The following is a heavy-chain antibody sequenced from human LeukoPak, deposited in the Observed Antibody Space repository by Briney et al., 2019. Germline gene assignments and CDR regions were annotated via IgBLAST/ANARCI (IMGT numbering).Heavy chain of an antibody. Sequence: PGGSLRLSCAASGFTFSTYEINWVRQDPGKGLVWVSRINSDGSSTTYADSVKGRFTTSRDNAKNTLYLQMNSLRAEDTAVYYCARDGVEFYNWFDPWGQGTLVTVSS. D-gene: IGHD2-21*01. J-gene: IGHJ5*02. CDR1: GFTFSTYE. CDR3: ARDGVEFYNWFDP. V-gene: IGHV3-74*01. CDR2: INSDGSST.